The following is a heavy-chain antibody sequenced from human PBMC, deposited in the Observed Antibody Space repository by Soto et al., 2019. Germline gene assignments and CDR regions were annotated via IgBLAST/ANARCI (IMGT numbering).Heavy chain of an antibody. Sequence: EVQLAESGGGMVQPGGSLRLSCVASGFTFSSYDMHWVRQAPGKGLEYVSSISSNGGTTYYGNSVKGRLTISRDTSKTTLYLQMGSLRAEDMAVYYCVSRVSGTYDYWGQGTLVTVSS. V-gene: IGHV3-64*01. CDR3: VSRVSGTYDY. J-gene: IGHJ4*02. CDR2: ISSNGGTT. CDR1: GFTFSSYD. D-gene: IGHD3-10*01.